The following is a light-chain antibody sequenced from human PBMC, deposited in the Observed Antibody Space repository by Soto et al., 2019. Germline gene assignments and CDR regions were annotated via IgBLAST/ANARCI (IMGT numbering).Light chain of an antibody. Sequence: EIVLTQSPGTLSLSPGERATLSCRASQSVSTTYLAWYQQKPGQAPSLVIYAASSRATGIPDRFSGSGSGTDFTLTISRLEPEDFAVYYCQQYGSSPPRYTFGQGTKLDIK. J-gene: IGKJ2*01. CDR3: QQYGSSPPRYT. CDR1: QSVSTTY. V-gene: IGKV3-20*01. CDR2: AAS.